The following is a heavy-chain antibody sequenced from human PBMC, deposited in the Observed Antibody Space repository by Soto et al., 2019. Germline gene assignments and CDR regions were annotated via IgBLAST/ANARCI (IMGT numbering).Heavy chain of an antibody. CDR2: ISSSSSTI. CDR3: ARDPERITMVRGVISPTYYFDY. D-gene: IGHD3-10*01. J-gene: IGHJ4*02. Sequence: GGSLRLSCAASGFTFSSYSMNWVRQAPGKGLEWVSYISSSSSTIYYADSVKGRFTISRDNAKNSLYLQMNSLRDEDTAVYYCARDPERITMVRGVISPTYYFDYWGQGTLVTVSS. V-gene: IGHV3-48*02. CDR1: GFTFSSYS.